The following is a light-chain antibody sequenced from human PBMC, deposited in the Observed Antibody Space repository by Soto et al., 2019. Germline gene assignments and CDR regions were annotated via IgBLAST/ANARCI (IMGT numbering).Light chain of an antibody. V-gene: IGLV2-14*01. CDR2: EVT. CDR1: STDVGAYNY. Sequence: QSVLAQPASVSGSPGQSITISCTGTSTDVGAYNYVAWYQQHPGKAPKLIIYEVTNRPSGVSYRFSASKSDNTASLTISGLHSEDEADYYCISYTGKSASYVFGTGTKVTVL. J-gene: IGLJ1*01. CDR3: ISYTGKSASYV.